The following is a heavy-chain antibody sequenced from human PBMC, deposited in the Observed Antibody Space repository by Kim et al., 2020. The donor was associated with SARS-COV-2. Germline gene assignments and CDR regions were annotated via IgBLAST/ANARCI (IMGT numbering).Heavy chain of an antibody. Sequence: ASVKVSCKASGYTFTSYAMHWVRQAPGQRLEWMGWINAGNGNTKYSQKFQGRVTITRDTSASTAYMELSSLRSEDTAVYYCARDQGYYDSSGYSNYRYNWFDPWGQGTLVTVSS. CDR2: INAGNGNT. D-gene: IGHD3-22*01. CDR1: GYTFTSYA. CDR3: ARDQGYYDSSGYSNYRYNWFDP. J-gene: IGHJ5*02. V-gene: IGHV1-3*01.